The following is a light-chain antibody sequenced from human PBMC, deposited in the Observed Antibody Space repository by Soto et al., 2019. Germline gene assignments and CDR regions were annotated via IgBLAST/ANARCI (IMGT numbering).Light chain of an antibody. J-gene: IGLJ1*01. Sequence: QSALTQPPSASGSPGQSVSISCSEVGSGFRGRNSVSWYQQHPGKAPRLIIYEVSKRPSGIPDRFSGSKSGNTASLTVYGLQAEDEADYYCTLNAGTNTFVFGSGTKVTVL. CDR3: TLNAGTNTFV. CDR1: GSGFRGRNS. CDR2: EVS. V-gene: IGLV2-8*01.